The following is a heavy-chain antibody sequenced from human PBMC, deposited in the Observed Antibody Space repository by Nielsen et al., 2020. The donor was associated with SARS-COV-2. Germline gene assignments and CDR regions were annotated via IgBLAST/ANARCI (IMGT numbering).Heavy chain of an antibody. CDR1: GFTFSSYG. CDR2: IWYDGSNK. D-gene: IGHD2-2*01. V-gene: IGHV3-33*06. CDR3: AKEGLGYCSSTSCYPLDY. Sequence: GESLKISCAASGFTFSSYGMHWVRQAPGKGLEWVAVIWYDGSNKYYADSVKGRFTISRDNSKNTLYLQMNSLRAEDTAVYYCAKEGLGYCSSTSCYPLDYWGQGTLVTVSS. J-gene: IGHJ4*02.